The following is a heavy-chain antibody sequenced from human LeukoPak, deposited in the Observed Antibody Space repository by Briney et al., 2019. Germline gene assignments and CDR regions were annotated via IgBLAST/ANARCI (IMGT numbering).Heavy chain of an antibody. CDR2: IYHSGST. D-gene: IGHD3-10*01. CDR1: GYSISRGYY. J-gene: IGHJ4*02. CDR3: AGWFGELSSLFAY. Sequence: LETLSLTCAVSGYSISRGYYWGCIRQPPVKGLARIGSIYHSGSTYYSPSLKCRVSISVDTSKNQFSLKVRSVTAADTAVYYCAGWFGELSSLFAYWGQGILVTVSS. V-gene: IGHV4-38-2*01.